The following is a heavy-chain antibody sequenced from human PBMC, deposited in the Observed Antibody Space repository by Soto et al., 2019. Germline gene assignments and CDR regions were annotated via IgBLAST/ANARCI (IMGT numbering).Heavy chain of an antibody. Sequence: ASVKVSCKASGFTFTSSAVQWVRQARGQRLEWIGWIVVGSGNTNYAQKFQERVTITRDMSTSTAYMELSSLRSEDTAVYYCAANGAAYSSSWYSYYYYYYGMDVWGQGTTVTVSS. CDR1: GFTFTSSA. CDR2: IVVGSGNT. J-gene: IGHJ6*02. CDR3: AANGAAYSSSWYSYYYYYYGMDV. D-gene: IGHD6-13*01. V-gene: IGHV1-58*01.